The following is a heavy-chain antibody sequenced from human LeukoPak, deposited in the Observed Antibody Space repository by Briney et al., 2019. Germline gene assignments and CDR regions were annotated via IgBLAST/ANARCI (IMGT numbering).Heavy chain of an antibody. J-gene: IGHJ3*02. CDR1: GFTFSSYA. V-gene: IGHV3-30-3*01. CDR3: ARESLGQTNASDI. Sequence: GGSLRLSCSASGFTFSSYAMHWVRQAPGKGLECVSVISYDGSNKYYADSVKGRFTISRDNSKNTLYLQMNSLRAEDTAVYYCARESLGQTNASDIWGQGTMVTVSA. CDR2: ISYDGSNK. D-gene: IGHD3-16*02.